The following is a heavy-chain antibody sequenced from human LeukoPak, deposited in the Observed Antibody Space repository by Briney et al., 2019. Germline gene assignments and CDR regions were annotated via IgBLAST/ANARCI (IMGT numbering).Heavy chain of an antibody. V-gene: IGHV4-31*03. CDR3: ARVVDSRSWPFDY. J-gene: IGHJ4*02. CDR2: IYYSGST. CDR1: GGSISSGGYY. D-gene: IGHD6-13*01. Sequence: LSLTCTVSGGSISSGGYYWSWIRQHPGKGLEWIGYIYYSGSTYYNPSLKSRVTISVDTSKNQFSLKLSSVTAADTAVYYCARVVDSRSWPFDYWGQGTLVTVSS.